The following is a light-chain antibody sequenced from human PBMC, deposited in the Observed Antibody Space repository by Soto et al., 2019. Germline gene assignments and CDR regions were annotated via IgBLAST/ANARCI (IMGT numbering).Light chain of an antibody. CDR2: DAS. CDR1: QDIRQN. V-gene: IGKV1-33*01. Sequence: DIQMTQSPSSLSASVGDRVTITCQASQDIRQNLNWYQQTPGKVPKLLIHDASYEETGVPARFSGSGSGTDFTFTISSLQAEDFATYYCQQYEGVPLITFGPGTKVDI. CDR3: QQYEGVPLIT. J-gene: IGKJ3*01.